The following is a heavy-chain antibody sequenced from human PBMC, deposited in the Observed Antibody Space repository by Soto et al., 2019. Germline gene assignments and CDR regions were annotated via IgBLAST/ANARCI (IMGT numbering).Heavy chain of an antibody. D-gene: IGHD3-10*01. CDR2: IYYSGST. Sequence: QVQLQESGPGLVKPSETLSLTCTVSGGSISSYYWSWIRQPPGKGLEWIGYIYYSGSTNYNPSLQSRVTISVDTSKNQFSLKLSSVTAADTAVYYCARTNFRGYFDYWGQGTLVTVSS. CDR3: ARTNFRGYFDY. CDR1: GGSISSYY. J-gene: IGHJ4*02. V-gene: IGHV4-59*01.